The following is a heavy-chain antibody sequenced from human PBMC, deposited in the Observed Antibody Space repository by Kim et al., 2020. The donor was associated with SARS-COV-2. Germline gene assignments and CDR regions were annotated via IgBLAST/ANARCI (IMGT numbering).Heavy chain of an antibody. D-gene: IGHD3-22*01. Sequence: KGRFTISRDNAENSLYLQMSSLRVEDTALYYCARDVSPYDDGSPYYDAFDIWGQGTMVTVSS. V-gene: IGHV3-48*03. CDR3: ARDVSPYDDGSPYYDAFDI. J-gene: IGHJ3*02.